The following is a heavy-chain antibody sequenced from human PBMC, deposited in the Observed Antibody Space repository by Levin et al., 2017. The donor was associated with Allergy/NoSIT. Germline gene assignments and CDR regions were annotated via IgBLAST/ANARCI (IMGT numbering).Heavy chain of an antibody. D-gene: IGHD6-13*01. V-gene: IGHV3-30*18. J-gene: IGHJ6*04. CDR3: AKPLGIGEAGWLETGLDV. CDR1: GFTFSSYG. CDR2: IAYDGSNK. Sequence: LSLTCAASGFTFSSYGMHWVRQAPGKGLEWVAVIAYDGSNKYYADSVKGRFTISRDNSENTLHLEMNSLRVEDTAVYYCAKPLGIGEAGWLETGLDVWGKGTTVTVFS.